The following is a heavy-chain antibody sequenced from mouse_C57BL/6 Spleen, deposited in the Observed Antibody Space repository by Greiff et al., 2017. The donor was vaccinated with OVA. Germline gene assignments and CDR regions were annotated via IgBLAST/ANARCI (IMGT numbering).Heavy chain of an antibody. CDR3: ARLYDAWFAY. V-gene: IGHV1-64*01. CDR1: GYTFTSYW. CDR2: IHPNSGSS. J-gene: IGHJ3*01. Sequence: QVQLQQPGAELVKPGASVKLSCKASGYTFTSYWMHWVKQRPGQGLEWIGMIHPNSGSSNYNEKFKGKATLTVDKSSSTAYMQLSSLTSEDSAVYYCARLYDAWFAYWGQGTLVTVSA. D-gene: IGHD2-3*01.